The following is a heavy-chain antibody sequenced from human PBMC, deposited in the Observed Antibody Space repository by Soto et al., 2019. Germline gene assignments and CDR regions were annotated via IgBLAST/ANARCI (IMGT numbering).Heavy chain of an antibody. Sequence: PSETLSLTCTVSGGSISDYSLSWIRQSAGKGLEWVGRVHINGNTHYNPSLRGRVTMSVDTSNNQFHLRVTSVTAADTAVYYCARESGDNWTYEVYWGQGTLATVSS. J-gene: IGHJ4*02. D-gene: IGHD1-7*01. CDR1: GGSISDYS. CDR3: ARESGDNWTYEVY. CDR2: VHINGNT. V-gene: IGHV4-4*07.